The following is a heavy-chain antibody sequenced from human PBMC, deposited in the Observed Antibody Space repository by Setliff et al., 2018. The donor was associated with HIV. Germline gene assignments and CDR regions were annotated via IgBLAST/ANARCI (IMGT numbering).Heavy chain of an antibody. CDR1: GFTLSSSH. V-gene: IGHV3-53*01. D-gene: IGHD6-6*01. J-gene: IGHJ4*02. Sequence: GGSLRLSCAASGFTLSSSHMTWVRQAPGKGLEWVSFIYSDGRTHYADSVKGLFTVSRDNAKNSLYLQMNSLRAEDTAVYYCARGHYSSSSGWGQGALVTVSS. CDR2: IYSDGRT. CDR3: ARGHYSSSSG.